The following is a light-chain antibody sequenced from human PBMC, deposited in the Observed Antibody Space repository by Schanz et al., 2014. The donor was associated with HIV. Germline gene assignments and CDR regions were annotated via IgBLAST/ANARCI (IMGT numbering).Light chain of an antibody. CDR1: QSISSW. CDR2: KAS. CDR3: QQTYSTLGIT. V-gene: IGKV1-5*03. J-gene: IGKJ3*01. Sequence: DIQMTQSPSTLSASVGDRVTITCRASQSISSWLAWYQQKPGKAPKLLIYKASSLESGVPSRFSGSGSGTKFTLTISSLQPDDFATYYCQQTYSTLGITFGPGTKLDIK.